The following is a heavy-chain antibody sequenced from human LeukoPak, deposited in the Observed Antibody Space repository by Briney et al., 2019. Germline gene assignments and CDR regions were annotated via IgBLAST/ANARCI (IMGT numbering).Heavy chain of an antibody. CDR3: AREESAIIAAAGPFDY. J-gene: IGHJ4*02. D-gene: IGHD6-13*01. CDR1: GFTFSSYS. CDR2: ISSSSSYI. V-gene: IGHV3-21*01. Sequence: GGSLRLSCAASGFTFSSYSMNWVRQAPGKGLEWVSSISSSSSYIYYADSVKGRFTISRDNAKNSLYLQMHSLRVEDTAVYYCAREESAIIAAAGPFDYWGQGTLVTVSS.